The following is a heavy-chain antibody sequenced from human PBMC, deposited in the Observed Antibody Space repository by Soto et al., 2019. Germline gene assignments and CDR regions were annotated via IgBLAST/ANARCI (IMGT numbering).Heavy chain of an antibody. CDR3: ARDQRAMIVVVPQTLDAFDI. CDR1: GYTFTSYY. D-gene: IGHD3-22*01. CDR2: INPSGGST. J-gene: IGHJ3*02. V-gene: IGHV1-46*01. Sequence: ASVKVSCKASGYTFTSYYMHWVRQAPGQGLEWMGIINPSGGSTSYAQKFQGRVTMTRDTSTSAVYMELSSLRSEDTAVYYCARDQRAMIVVVPQTLDAFDIWGQGTMVTVSS.